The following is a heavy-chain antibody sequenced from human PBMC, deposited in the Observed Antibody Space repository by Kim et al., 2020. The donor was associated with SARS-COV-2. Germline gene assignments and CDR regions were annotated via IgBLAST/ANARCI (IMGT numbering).Heavy chain of an antibody. CDR2: IGGSGDYT. V-gene: IGHV3-23*01. CDR3: ARGPQYSLYTNCYFYH. CDR1: GFTFSSHA. J-gene: IGHJ1*01. D-gene: IGHD3-22*01. Sequence: GGSLRLSCTASGFTFSSHAISWVRQTPGKGLQWVSAIGGSGDYTYYSDSVKGRFTISRDNSRNMLFLQMNSLGAEDTGLYFCARGPQYSLYTNCYFYHWG.